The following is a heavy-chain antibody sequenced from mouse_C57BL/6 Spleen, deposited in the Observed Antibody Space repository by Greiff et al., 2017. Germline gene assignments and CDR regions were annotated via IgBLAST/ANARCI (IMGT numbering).Heavy chain of an antibody. CDR3: ARAYGSSYVWYFDV. J-gene: IGHJ1*03. CDR2: IDPSDSET. CDR1: GYTFTSYW. V-gene: IGHV1-52*01. D-gene: IGHD1-1*01. Sequence: VQLQQPGAELVRPGSSVKLSCKASGYTFTSYWMHWVKQRPIQGLEWIGNIDPSDSETHYNQKFKDKATLTVDKSSSTAYMQLSRLTSEDSAVYYCARAYGSSYVWYFDVWGTGTTVTVSS.